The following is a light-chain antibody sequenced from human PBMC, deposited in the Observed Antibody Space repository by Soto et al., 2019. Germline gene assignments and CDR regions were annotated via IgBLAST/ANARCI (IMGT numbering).Light chain of an antibody. V-gene: IGLV1-44*01. CDR2: SSN. CDR3: AAWDNSLNGVL. Sequence: QLVLTQPPSASGTPGQRVTISCSGSSSNIGSNNVNWYQQLPGTAPKLLVYSSNQRPSGVPDRFSGSKSGTSASLAISGLQSEDEADYYCAAWDNSLNGVLFGGGTKLTVL. J-gene: IGLJ2*01. CDR1: SSNIGSNN.